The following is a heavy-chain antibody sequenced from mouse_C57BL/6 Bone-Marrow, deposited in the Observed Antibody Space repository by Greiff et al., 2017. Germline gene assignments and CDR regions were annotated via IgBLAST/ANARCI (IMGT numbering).Heavy chain of an antibody. D-gene: IGHD1-1*01. CDR2: ISSGSSTI. V-gene: IGHV5-17*03. Sequence: EVQLVESGGGLVKPGGSLKLSCAASGFTFSDYGMHWVRQAPEKGLEWVAYISSGSSTIYYADTVKGRFTISRDNAKNTLYLQMSSLKSEDTAMYYCARHGGLLFMDYWGQGTSVTVSS. J-gene: IGHJ4*01. CDR1: GFTFSDYG. CDR3: ARHGGLLFMDY.